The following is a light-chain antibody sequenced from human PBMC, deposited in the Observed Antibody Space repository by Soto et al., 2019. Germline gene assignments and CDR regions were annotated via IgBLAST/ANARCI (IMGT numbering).Light chain of an antibody. CDR2: EGS. V-gene: IGLV2-23*01. J-gene: IGLJ1*01. CDR1: SSDVASYNL. Sequence: QSALTQPASVSGSPGQSITISCTGTSSDVASYNLVSWYQQLPGKAPKLMIYEGSKRPSGVSNRFSGSKSGNTASLTISGLQAEDEADYFCKSYAGSNTYVFGSGTKVTVL. CDR3: KSYAGSNTYV.